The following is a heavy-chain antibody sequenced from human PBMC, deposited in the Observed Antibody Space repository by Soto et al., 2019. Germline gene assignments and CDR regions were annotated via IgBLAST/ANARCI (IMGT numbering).Heavy chain of an antibody. Sequence: GASVKVSCKASGGTFSSYTISWVRQAPGQGLEWMGRIIPILGIANYAQKFQGRVTITADKSTSTAYMELSSLRSEDTAVYYCARGFFGTGGSYYFDYWGQGTLVTVSS. V-gene: IGHV1-69*02. J-gene: IGHJ4*02. CDR1: GGTFSSYT. CDR3: ARGFFGTGGSYYFDY. D-gene: IGHD2-8*02. CDR2: IIPILGIA.